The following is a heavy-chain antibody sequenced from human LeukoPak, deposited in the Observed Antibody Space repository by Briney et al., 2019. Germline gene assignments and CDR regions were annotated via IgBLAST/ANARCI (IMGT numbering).Heavy chain of an antibody. V-gene: IGHV5-51*01. CDR2: IYPGDSDT. Sequence: GESLKISCKGSGYSFTSYWIGWVRQIPGKGLEWMGIIYPGDSDTRYSPSFQGQVTISADKSISTAYLQWSSLKASDTAMYYCARGYYDSSGYYYVANYFDYWGQGTLVTVSS. CDR3: ARGYYDSSGYYYVANYFDY. J-gene: IGHJ4*02. CDR1: GYSFTSYW. D-gene: IGHD3-22*01.